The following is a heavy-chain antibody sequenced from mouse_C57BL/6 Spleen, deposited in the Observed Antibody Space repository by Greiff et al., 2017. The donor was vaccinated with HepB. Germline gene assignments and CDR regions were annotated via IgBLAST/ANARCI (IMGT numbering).Heavy chain of an antibody. CDR3: ARTGTNY. CDR1: GYTFTSYW. V-gene: IGHV1-59*01. J-gene: IGHJ2*01. Sequence: QVQLQQPGAELVRPGPSVKLSCKASGYTFTSYWMHWVKQRPGQGLEWIGVIDPSDSYTNYNQKFKGKATLTVDTSSSTAYMQLSSLTSEDSAVYYCARTGTNYWGQGTTLTVSS. D-gene: IGHD4-1*01. CDR2: IDPSDSYT.